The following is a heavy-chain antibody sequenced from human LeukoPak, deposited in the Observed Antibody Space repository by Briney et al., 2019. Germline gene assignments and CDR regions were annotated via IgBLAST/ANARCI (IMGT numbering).Heavy chain of an antibody. CDR2: IYYSGST. Sequence: SETLSLTCTVSGGSISSYYWSWIRQPPGKGLEWIGYIYYSGSTNYNPSLKSRVIISVDTSKNQFSLKLSSVTAADTAVYYCAREIVGYCSGGSCPTHWYFDLWGRGTLVTVSS. CDR3: AREIVGYCSGGSCPTHWYFDL. J-gene: IGHJ2*01. D-gene: IGHD2-15*01. V-gene: IGHV4-59*01. CDR1: GGSISSYY.